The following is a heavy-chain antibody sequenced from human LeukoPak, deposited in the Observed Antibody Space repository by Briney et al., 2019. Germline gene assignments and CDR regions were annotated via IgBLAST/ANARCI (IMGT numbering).Heavy chain of an antibody. CDR1: GFTFSSYA. D-gene: IGHD6-13*01. CDR3: VAAGTFDY. CDR2: ISYDGSNK. V-gene: IGHV3-30*04. J-gene: IGHJ4*02. Sequence: GRSLRLSCAASGFTFSSYAMHWVRQAPGKGLEWVAVISYDGSNKYYADSVKGRFTISRDNTKNALYLQMNTLRAEDTAVYYCVAAGTFDYWGQGALVTVSS.